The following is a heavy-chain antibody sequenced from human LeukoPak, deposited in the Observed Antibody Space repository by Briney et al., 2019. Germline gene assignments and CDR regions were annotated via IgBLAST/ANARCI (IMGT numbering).Heavy chain of an antibody. D-gene: IGHD6-13*01. CDR2: IYYSGST. CDR1: GGSISGSSYY. V-gene: IGHV4-39*01. CDR3: ASPYSSSFIASDY. J-gene: IGHJ4*02. Sequence: SETLSLTCTVSGGSISGSSYYWGWIRQPPGKGLEWIGSIYYSGSTYYNPSLQSRVTISVDTSKNQFSLKLSSVTAADTAVYYCASPYSSSFIASDYWGQGTLVTVSS.